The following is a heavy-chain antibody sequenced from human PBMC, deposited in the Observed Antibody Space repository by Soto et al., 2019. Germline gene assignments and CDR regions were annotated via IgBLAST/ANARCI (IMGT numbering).Heavy chain of an antibody. CDR2: IYHSGST. Sequence: PLSLTCSVSGRSIRSAGYSWSWIRQPAGKGLEWIGFIYHSGSTNYNPSLKSRVTMSVDRSKNQFSLKLRSVTAADTAVYYCARATVTYYYFDYWGQGPLVTVSS. V-gene: IGHV4-30-2*01. D-gene: IGHD4-17*01. CDR1: GRSIRSAGYS. J-gene: IGHJ4*02. CDR3: ARATVTYYYFDY.